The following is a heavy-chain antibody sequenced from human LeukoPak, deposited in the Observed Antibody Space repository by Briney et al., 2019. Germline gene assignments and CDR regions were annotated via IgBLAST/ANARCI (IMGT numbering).Heavy chain of an antibody. D-gene: IGHD6-19*01. Sequence: VASVKVSCKASPDTFTRYRITWVRQTPGQGLEWMGWIRAYNGDTNYAQKFQGRVTMTAERSTNTAYMELRGLTFDDTAVFYCATTTATSGSSLYWGQGTLVNVAS. J-gene: IGHJ4*02. V-gene: IGHV1-18*04. CDR2: IRAYNGDT. CDR3: ATTTATSGSSLY. CDR1: PDTFTRYR.